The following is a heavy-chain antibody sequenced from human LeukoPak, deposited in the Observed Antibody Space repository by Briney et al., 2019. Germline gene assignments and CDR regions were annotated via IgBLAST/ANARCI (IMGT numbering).Heavy chain of an antibody. J-gene: IGHJ4*02. Sequence: SETLSLTCSVSCDSIITTSYYWDWIRQAPGKGLEWIGTVFYTGTTCYSPSLKSRITISVDTSKNQFSLKLSSVTAADTAVYYCARQVLLSFDKSGQGAPVTVSS. CDR3: ARQVLLSFDK. CDR2: VFYTGTT. CDR1: CDSIITTSYY. D-gene: IGHD3-10*01. V-gene: IGHV4-39*01.